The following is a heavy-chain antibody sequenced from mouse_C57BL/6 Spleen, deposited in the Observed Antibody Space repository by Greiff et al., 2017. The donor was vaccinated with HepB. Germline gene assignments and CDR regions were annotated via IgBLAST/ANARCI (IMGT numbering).Heavy chain of an antibody. Sequence: EVKLQESGPGLVKPSQSLSLTCSVTGYSITSGYYWNWIRQFPGNKLEWMGYLSYDGSNNYNPSLKNRISITRDTSNNQFFLELKSVTTEYTATYYWARETGGSSYEYYLDYWGQGTTLTVSS. V-gene: IGHV3-6*01. D-gene: IGHD1-1*01. CDR2: LSYDGSN. CDR3: ARETGGSSYEYYLDY. J-gene: IGHJ2*01. CDR1: GYSITSGYY.